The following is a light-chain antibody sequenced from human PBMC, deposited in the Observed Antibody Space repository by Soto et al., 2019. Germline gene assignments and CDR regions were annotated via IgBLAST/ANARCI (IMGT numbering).Light chain of an antibody. CDR3: ATWDDGLSGYV. V-gene: IGLV1-51*01. CDR1: SSNIGNNF. CDR2: DNN. J-gene: IGLJ1*01. Sequence: QSVLTQPPSVSAAPGQKVTISCSGSSSNIGNNFVTWYQQLPGTAPKLLIYDNNKRPSGIPDRFSGSKSGTSASLAITGLRPEDEADYYCATWDDGLSGYVFATGTKLTVL.